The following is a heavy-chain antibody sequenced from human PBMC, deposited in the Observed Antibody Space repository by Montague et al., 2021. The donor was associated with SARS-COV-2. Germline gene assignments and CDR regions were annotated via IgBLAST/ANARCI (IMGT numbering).Heavy chain of an antibody. CDR2: INHRGTS. CDR1: GGSFSDYF. V-gene: IGHV4-34*01. D-gene: IGHD3-22*01. CDR3: ARGRKHFNMIVVVMNGVEYYFDD. J-gene: IGHJ4*02. Sequence: SETLSLTCAVYGGSFSDYFWTWIRQPPGKGLEWIGEINHRGTSNYNPSLKSRVSISVDTSKNQFSLYLGSVTAADTAVYYCARGRKHFNMIVVVMNGVEYYFDDWGQGTLVTVSS.